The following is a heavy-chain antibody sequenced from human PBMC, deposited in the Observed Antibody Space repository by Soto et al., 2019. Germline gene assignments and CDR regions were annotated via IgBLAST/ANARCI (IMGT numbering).Heavy chain of an antibody. CDR3: ARMPYSYYAMDV. J-gene: IGHJ6*02. CDR2: IHHAGGT. D-gene: IGHD2-2*01. V-gene: IGHV4-4*02. CDR1: GGPIRSYNW. Sequence: QVQLQESGPGLVEPAGTLSLTCAVSGGPIRSYNWWSWVRQPPGKGLEWIGEIHHAGGTNYNTSLKSRVTRAVDNATNHLSLNLNSVTAAAAAIYYCARMPYSYYAMDVWGQGTTVTVSS.